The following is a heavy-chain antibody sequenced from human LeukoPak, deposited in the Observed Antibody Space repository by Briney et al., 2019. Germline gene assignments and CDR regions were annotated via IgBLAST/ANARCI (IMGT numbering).Heavy chain of an antibody. CDR3: ARPYWGYYFDN. CDR2: IGTDSGYI. CDR1: GFIFSNYN. J-gene: IGHJ4*02. D-gene: IGHD7-27*01. V-gene: IGHV3-21*01. Sequence: GGSLRLSCAASGFIFSNYNMNWLRQAPGKGLEWVATIGTDSGYIYYADSVKGRFTISRDNAKSSLYLQMNSLRAEDTVVYYCARPYWGYYFDNWGQGTLVTVSS.